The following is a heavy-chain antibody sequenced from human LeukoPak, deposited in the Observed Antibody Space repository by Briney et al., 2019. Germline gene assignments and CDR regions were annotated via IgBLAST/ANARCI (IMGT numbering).Heavy chain of an antibody. Sequence: SETLSLTCAVYGGSFSGYYWSWIRQPPGKGLEWIGEINHSGSTNYNPSLKSRVTISVDTSKNQVSLKLGSVTAADTAVYYCARERRNFYYYMDVWGKGTTVTVSS. D-gene: IGHD5-24*01. CDR3: ARERRNFYYYMDV. CDR1: GGSFSGYY. CDR2: INHSGST. V-gene: IGHV4-34*01. J-gene: IGHJ6*03.